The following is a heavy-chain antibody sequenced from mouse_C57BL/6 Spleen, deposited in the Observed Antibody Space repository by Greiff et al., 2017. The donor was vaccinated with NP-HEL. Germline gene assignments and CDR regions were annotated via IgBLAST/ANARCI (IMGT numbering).Heavy chain of an antibody. J-gene: IGHJ1*03. CDR2: IHPNSGST. CDR1: GYTFTSYW. Sequence: QVHVKQSGAELVKPGASVKLSCKASGYTFTSYWMHWVKQRPGQGLEWIGMIHPNSGSTNYNEKFKSKATLTVDKSSSTAYMQLSSLTSEDSAVYYCARSHGSSLYWYFDVWGTGTTVTVSS. V-gene: IGHV1-64*01. D-gene: IGHD1-1*01. CDR3: ARSHGSSLYWYFDV.